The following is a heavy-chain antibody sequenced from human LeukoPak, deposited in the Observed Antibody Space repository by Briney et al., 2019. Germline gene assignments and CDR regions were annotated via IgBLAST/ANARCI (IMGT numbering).Heavy chain of an antibody. CDR1: GFTFSSYS. CDR2: ISSSSSYI. V-gene: IGHV3-21*01. Sequence: GGSLRLSCAASGFTFSSYSMNWVRQAPGKGLEWVSSISSSSSYIYYADSVKGRFTISRDNAKNSLYLQMNSLRAEDTAVYYCASGIYDFWSGSNDAFDSWGQGTMVTVSS. J-gene: IGHJ3*02. CDR3: ASGIYDFWSGSNDAFDS. D-gene: IGHD3-3*01.